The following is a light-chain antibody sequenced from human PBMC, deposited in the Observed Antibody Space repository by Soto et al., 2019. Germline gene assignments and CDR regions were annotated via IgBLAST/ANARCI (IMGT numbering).Light chain of an antibody. CDR3: ASITRSSTSV. CDR2: DVT. J-gene: IGLJ1*01. Sequence: QSAQSQPASVSGSPGQSITISCTGTSSDVGGYEYVSWYQHQPDKAPKLIIYDVTNRPSGVSTRFSGSKSGNTASLTISGIQTEDEADYYCASITRSSTSVFGTGTKVTVL. CDR1: SSDVGGYEY. V-gene: IGLV2-14*01.